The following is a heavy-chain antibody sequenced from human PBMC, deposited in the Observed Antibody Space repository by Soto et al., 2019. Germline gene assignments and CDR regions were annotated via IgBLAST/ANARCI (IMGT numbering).Heavy chain of an antibody. CDR2: IYPGDSDT. CDR1: GYSFTSYW. CDR3: ARHNVDEEAMVIDY. J-gene: IGHJ4*02. D-gene: IGHD5-18*01. Sequence: GESLKISCKGSGYSFTSYWIRLVRQMPGKGLEWMGIIYPGDSDTRYSPSFQGQVTISADKSISTAYLQWSSLKASDTAMYYCARHNVDEEAMVIDYWGQGTLVTVSS. V-gene: IGHV5-51*01.